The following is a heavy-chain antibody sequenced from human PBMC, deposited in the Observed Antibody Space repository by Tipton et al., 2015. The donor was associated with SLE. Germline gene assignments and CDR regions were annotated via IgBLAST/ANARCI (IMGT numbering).Heavy chain of an antibody. CDR3: ARGITIFDY. D-gene: IGHD3-3*01. J-gene: IGHJ4*02. CDR1: GGSISSSSYY. CDR2: IYYSGST. Sequence: TLSLTCTVSGGSISSSSYYWGWIRQPPGKGLEWIGSIYYSGSTYYNPSLKSRVTISVDTSKNQFSLKLSSVTAADTAVYYCARGITIFDYWGQGTLVTVSS. V-gene: IGHV4-39*07.